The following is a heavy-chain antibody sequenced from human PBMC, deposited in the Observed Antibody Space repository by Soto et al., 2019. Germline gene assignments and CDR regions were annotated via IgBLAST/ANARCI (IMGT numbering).Heavy chain of an antibody. D-gene: IGHD1-20*01. J-gene: IGHJ4*02. CDR2: INHSGST. Sequence: SETLSLTCAVYGGSFSGYYWSWIRQPPGKGLEWIGEINHSGSTNYNPSLKSRVTISVDTSKNQFSLKLSSVTAADTAVYYCARSRGPSNWNYWGRGTLVTVSS. CDR1: GGSFSGYY. CDR3: ARSRGPSNWNY. V-gene: IGHV4-34*01.